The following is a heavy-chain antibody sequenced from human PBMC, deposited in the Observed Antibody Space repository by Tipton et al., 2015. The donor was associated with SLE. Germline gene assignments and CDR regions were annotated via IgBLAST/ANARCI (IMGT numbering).Heavy chain of an antibody. D-gene: IGHD3-3*01. V-gene: IGHV4-39*07. J-gene: IGHJ5*02. CDR1: GDPISSSSYH. CDR2: IYYTGTT. CDR3: ARGLNFGVVNNWFAP. Sequence: TLSLTCTVSGDPISSSSYHWGWIRQPPGKGLEWIGSIYYTGTTYYNPSLKSRVTITIDTSKDQFSLKVTSVTAADTALYYCARGLNFGVVNNWFAPWGQGTRVTVSS.